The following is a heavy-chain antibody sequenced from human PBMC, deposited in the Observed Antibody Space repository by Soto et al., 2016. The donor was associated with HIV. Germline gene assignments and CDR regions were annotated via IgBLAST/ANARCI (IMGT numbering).Heavy chain of an antibody. CDR3: VKARGYYYYDHYYFEY. CDR1: GFAFHDYA. Sequence: EVQLVESGGGLVQPGRSLRLSCAASGFAFHDYAMHWVRQAPGKGLEWVAGINWNSGSIGYADSVKGRFTISRDNAKNSLYLQMNSLRAEDMAFYYCVKARGYYYYDHYYFEYWAREPWSLSPQ. CDR2: INWNSGSI. V-gene: IGHV3-9*03. J-gene: IGHJ4*02. D-gene: IGHD3-16*01.